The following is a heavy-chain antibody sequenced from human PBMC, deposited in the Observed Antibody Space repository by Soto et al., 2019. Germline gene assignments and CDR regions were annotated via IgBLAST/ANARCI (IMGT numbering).Heavy chain of an antibody. CDR3: AKAQDYYFDSGTYNWFDP. J-gene: IGHJ5*02. D-gene: IGHD3-22*01. V-gene: IGHV3-23*01. CDR1: GFTFSNYA. CDR2: VSGAGLIT. Sequence: EVQLLESGGGLVQPGGSLGLSCAGSGFTFSNYAMSWVRQAPGKGLEWVSSVSGAGLITYYADSVRGRFTISRDNSRNTLYLQIDSLRAEDTGDYYCAKAQDYYFDSGTYNWFDPWGHGTLVTVSS.